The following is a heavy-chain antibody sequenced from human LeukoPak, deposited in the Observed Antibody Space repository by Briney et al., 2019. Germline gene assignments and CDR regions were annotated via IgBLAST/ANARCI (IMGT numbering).Heavy chain of an antibody. V-gene: IGHV4-59*01. CDR3: ARGGGKGATLFDY. CDR2: IYYSGST. D-gene: IGHD1-26*01. J-gene: IGHJ4*02. Sequence: SETLSLTCTVSGGSISSYYWSWIRQPPGKGLEWIGYIYYSGSTNYNPSLKGRVTISVDTSKNQFSLKLSSVTAADTAVYYCARGGGKGATLFDYWGQGTLVTVSS. CDR1: GGSISSYY.